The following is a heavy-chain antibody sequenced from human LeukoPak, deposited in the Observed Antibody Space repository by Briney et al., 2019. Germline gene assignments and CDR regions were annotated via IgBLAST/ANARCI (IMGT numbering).Heavy chain of an antibody. Sequence: SETLPLTCTVAGGSVSSDSHYWSWIRQPPGKGLERIGYIYYSGSTNYNPSLKSRVTISIDTSKNQFSLKLSSVTAADTAVYYCARTVSATPQVFDYWGQGTLVTVSS. D-gene: IGHD6-25*01. CDR3: ARTVSATPQVFDY. CDR2: IYYSGST. CDR1: GGSVSSDSHY. J-gene: IGHJ4*02. V-gene: IGHV4-61*01.